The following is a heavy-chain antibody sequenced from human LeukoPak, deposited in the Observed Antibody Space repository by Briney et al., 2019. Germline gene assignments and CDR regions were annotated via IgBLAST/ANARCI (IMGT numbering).Heavy chain of an antibody. Sequence: GGSLRLSCAASGFTFSSYSMNWVRQAPGKGLEWVSSMSSGSTYIYYADSVKGRFTISRDNAKNSLYLQMNSLRAEDTAVYYCARGHRGVGDYWGQGTLVTVSS. CDR2: MSSGSTYI. J-gene: IGHJ4*02. V-gene: IGHV3-21*01. CDR1: GFTFSSYS. CDR3: ARGHRGVGDY.